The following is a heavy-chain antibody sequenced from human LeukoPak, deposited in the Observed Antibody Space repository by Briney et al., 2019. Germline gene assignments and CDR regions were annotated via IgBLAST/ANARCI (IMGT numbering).Heavy chain of an antibody. J-gene: IGHJ4*02. D-gene: IGHD3-16*01. V-gene: IGHV3-30*14. Sequence: PGGSLRLSCAASGFTFSSYAMHWVRQAPGKGLEWVAVISYDGSNKYYADSMKGRFTISRDNSKNTLYLQMNSLRAEDTAVYYCARDSLFRWGGGQGTLVTVSS. CDR1: GFTFSSYA. CDR2: ISYDGSNK. CDR3: ARDSLFRWG.